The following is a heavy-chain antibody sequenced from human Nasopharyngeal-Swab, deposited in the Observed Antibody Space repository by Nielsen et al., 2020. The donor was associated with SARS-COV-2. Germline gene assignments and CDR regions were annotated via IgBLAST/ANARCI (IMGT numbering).Heavy chain of an antibody. D-gene: IGHD1-26*01. V-gene: IGHV3-20*04. Sequence: GGSLRLSCAASGFRFDDYGMSWVRQAPGKGLEWVSGLNWNGGSTGYADSVKGRFTISKDSAKNSLYLQMNSLRAEDTAVYFCARIAGRGSIYYYYMDVWGTGTTVTVSS. CDR1: GFRFDDYG. CDR3: ARIAGRGSIYYYYMDV. J-gene: IGHJ6*03. CDR2: LNWNGGST.